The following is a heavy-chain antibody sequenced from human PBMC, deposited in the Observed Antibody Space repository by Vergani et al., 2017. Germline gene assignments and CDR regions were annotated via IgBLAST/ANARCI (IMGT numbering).Heavy chain of an antibody. CDR2: IKQDGSEK. D-gene: IGHD1-1*01. V-gene: IGHV3-7*03. CDR1: GFTFSSYW. J-gene: IGHJ4*02. CDR3: GRGSDNYK. Sequence: VHLVESGGGVVQPGRSLRLSCAASGFTFSSYWMSWVRQAPGKGLEWVANIKQDGSEKYYVDSVKGRFTISRDNAKNSLYLQMNSLSVEDTAVYYCGRGSDNYKWGQGTLVTVSS.